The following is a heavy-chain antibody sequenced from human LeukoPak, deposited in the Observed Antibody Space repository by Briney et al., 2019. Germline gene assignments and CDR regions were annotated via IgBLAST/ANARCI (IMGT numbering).Heavy chain of an antibody. V-gene: IGHV1-18*01. J-gene: IGHJ6*02. D-gene: IGHD6-6*01. CDR2: ISAYNGNT. CDR1: GYTFTSYG. Sequence: ASVKVSCKASGYTFTSYGISWVRQAPGQGLEWMGWISAYNGNTNYAQKLQGRVTITTDTSTSTAYMELRSLRSDDTAVYYCASTRGYSSSSGYYYYGMDVWGQGTTVTVSS. CDR3: ASTRGYSSSSGYYYYGMDV.